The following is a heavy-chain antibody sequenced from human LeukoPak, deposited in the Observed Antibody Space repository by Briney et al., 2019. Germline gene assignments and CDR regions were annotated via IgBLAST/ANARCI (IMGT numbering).Heavy chain of an antibody. CDR3: ARDAGMDV. J-gene: IGHJ6*02. V-gene: IGHV4-59*01. CDR2: IYYSGST. Sequence: SETLSLTCTVSGGSISSYYRSWIRQPPGKGLEWIGYIYYSGSTNYNPSLKSRVTISVDTSKIQFSLKLSSVTAADTAVYYCARDAGMDVWGQGTTVTVSS. CDR1: GGSISSYY.